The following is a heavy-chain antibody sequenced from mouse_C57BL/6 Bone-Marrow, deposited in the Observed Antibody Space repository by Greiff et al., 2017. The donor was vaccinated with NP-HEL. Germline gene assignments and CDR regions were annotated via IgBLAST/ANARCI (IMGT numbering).Heavy chain of an antibody. CDR3: ARKTTVVGNWYFDV. CDR2: ISSGSSTI. CDR1: GFTFSDYG. V-gene: IGHV5-17*01. D-gene: IGHD1-1*01. Sequence: DVQLVESGGGLVKPGGSLKLSCAASGFTFSDYGMHWVRQAPEKGLEWVAYISSGSSTIYYADTVKGRFTISRDNAKNTLFLQTTSLRSEDTAMYYCARKTTVVGNWYFDVWGTGTTVTVSS. J-gene: IGHJ1*03.